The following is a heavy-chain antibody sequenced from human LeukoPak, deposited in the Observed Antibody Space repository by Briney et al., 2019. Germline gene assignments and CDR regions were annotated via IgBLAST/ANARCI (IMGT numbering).Heavy chain of an antibody. CDR1: GFTFGDYA. CDR3: TRATAPLYCSSTSCQADYYYYYGMDV. CDR2: IRSKAYGGTT. V-gene: IGHV3-49*03. Sequence: GGSVRLSCTASGFTFGDYAISWFRQAPGEGLEWVGFIRSKAYGGTTEYAASVKGRFTISRDDSKSIAYLQMNSLKTEDTAVYYCTRATAPLYCSSTSCQADYYYYYGMDVWGQGTTVTLSS. J-gene: IGHJ6*02. D-gene: IGHD2-2*01.